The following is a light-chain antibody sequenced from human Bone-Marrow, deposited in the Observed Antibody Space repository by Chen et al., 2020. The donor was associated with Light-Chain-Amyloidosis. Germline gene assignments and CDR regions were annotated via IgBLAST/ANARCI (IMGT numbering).Light chain of an antibody. CDR1: DLPTKY. J-gene: IGLJ2*01. V-gene: IGLV3-25*03. CDR2: RDT. Sequence: SYELTQPPSVSVSPGPTARITCSGDDLPTKYAYWYQHKPGQAPVLGIHRDTERPSGISERFSGSSSGTTATLTISGVQAEDEADYHWQSADSSGTYEVIFGGGTKLTVL. CDR3: QSADSSGTYEVI.